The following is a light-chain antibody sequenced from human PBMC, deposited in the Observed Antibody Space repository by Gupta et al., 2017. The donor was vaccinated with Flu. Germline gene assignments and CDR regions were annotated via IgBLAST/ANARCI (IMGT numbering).Light chain of an antibody. V-gene: IGLV5-39*01. Sequence: QPVLPPPPSLSASPGASASFTCTLRSGISVASYRIYWYQQKPGSLPRYVLRYKSDSDNQRGSGVTSRFAGYKDASTNEGLLLISGLQSEDEADDYCAIWYSTTGGFGGGTKLTAL. J-gene: IGLJ2*01. CDR1: SGISVASYR. CDR2: YKSDSDN. CDR3: AIWYSTTGG.